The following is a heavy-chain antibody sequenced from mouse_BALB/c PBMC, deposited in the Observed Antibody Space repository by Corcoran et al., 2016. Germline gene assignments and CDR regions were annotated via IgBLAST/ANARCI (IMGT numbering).Heavy chain of an antibody. D-gene: IGHD2-14*01. V-gene: IGHV1-18*01. J-gene: IGHJ3*01. CDR2: INPNNGGT. CDR1: GYTFTDYN. Sequence: EVLLQQSGPELVKPGASVKIPCKASGYTFTDYNMDWVKQSHGKSLEWIGDINPNNGGTIYNQKFKGKATLTVDKSSSTAYMELRSLTSEDTAVYYCARGRYDEAWFAYWGQGTLVTVSA. CDR3: ARGRYDEAWFAY.